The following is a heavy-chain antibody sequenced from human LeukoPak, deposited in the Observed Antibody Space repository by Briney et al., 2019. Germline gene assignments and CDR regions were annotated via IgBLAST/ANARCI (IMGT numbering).Heavy chain of an antibody. CDR3: ARDPAIGITIFGVVIGWFDP. Sequence: SETLSLTCTVSGYSISSGYYWGWIRQPPGKGLEWIGSIYHSGSTYYNPSLKSRVTISVDTSKNQFSLKLSSVTAADTAVYYCARDPAIGITIFGVVIGWFDPWGQGTLVTVSS. V-gene: IGHV4-38-2*02. D-gene: IGHD3-3*01. CDR2: IYHSGST. J-gene: IGHJ5*02. CDR1: GYSISSGYY.